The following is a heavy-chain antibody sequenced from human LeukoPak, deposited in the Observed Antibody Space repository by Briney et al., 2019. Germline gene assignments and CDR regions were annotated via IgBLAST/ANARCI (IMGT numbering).Heavy chain of an antibody. V-gene: IGHV3-33*01. D-gene: IGHD5-18*01. CDR3: ARHRGYTYGHPLDC. CDR2: IWHDVSNK. Sequence: RGSLRLSCAASGFTFSTYVIHWVRQAPGKGLEWVALIWHDVSNKYYGDSVKDRFTISRDNSKNTLYLQMDSLRDEDTAVYYCARHRGYTYGHPLDCWGQGTLVTVSS. J-gene: IGHJ4*02. CDR1: GFTFSTYV.